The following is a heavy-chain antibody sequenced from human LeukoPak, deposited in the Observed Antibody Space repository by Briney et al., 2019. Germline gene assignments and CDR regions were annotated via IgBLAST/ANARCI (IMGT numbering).Heavy chain of an antibody. CDR2: IIPIFGTA. CDR1: GGTFSSYA. V-gene: IGHV1-69*05. J-gene: IGHJ4*02. D-gene: IGHD2-2*01. CDR3: AGGVVPAAMFDN. Sequence: GASVKVSCKASGGTFSSYAISWVRQAPGQGLEWMGGIIPIFGTANYAQKFQGRVTITTDESTSTAYMELSSLRSEDTAVYYCAGGVVPAAMFDNWGQGTLVTVSS.